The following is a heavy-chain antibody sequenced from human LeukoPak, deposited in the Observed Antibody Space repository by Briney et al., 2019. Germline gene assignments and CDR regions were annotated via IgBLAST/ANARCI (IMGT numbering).Heavy chain of an antibody. CDR2: ISAYDGNT. Sequence: ASVKVSCKASGYTFASYGISWVRQAPGQGLEWMGWISAYDGNTNYAQKLQGRVTMTTDASTSIAYMELRSLESDDTAVYYCASGNTMVRGVITFDYWGQGTLVTVSS. V-gene: IGHV1-18*01. D-gene: IGHD3-10*01. J-gene: IGHJ4*02. CDR3: ASGNTMVRGVITFDY. CDR1: GYTFASYG.